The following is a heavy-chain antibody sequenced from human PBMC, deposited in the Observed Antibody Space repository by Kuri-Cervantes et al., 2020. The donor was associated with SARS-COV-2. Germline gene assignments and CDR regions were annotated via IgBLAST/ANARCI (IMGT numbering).Heavy chain of an antibody. CDR3: ARHKVATIEEYYFDY. J-gene: IGHJ4*02. D-gene: IGHD5-12*01. CDR1: GASISSQY. Sequence: GSLRLSCTVSGASISSQYWSWIRQPPGKGLEYIAYICTSGSTNYNPPFKSRATISVDTSKNQFSLKLSSVTAADTAVYYCARHKVATIEEYYFDYWGQGTLVTVSS. CDR2: ICTSGST. V-gene: IGHV4-59*08.